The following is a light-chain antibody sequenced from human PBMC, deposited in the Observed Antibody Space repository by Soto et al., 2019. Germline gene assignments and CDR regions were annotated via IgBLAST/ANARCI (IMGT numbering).Light chain of an antibody. CDR3: ATWDDSLFGHV. CDR2: SND. Sequence: QSVLTQPPSASATPGQRVTISCSGRSSDVGSNTVNWYQQFPGAAPKLLIYSNDQRPSGVPDRFSASKSGTSASLAISGLQSEDEADYYCATWDDSLFGHVFGTRTKVTVL. CDR1: SSDVGSNT. J-gene: IGLJ1*01. V-gene: IGLV1-44*01.